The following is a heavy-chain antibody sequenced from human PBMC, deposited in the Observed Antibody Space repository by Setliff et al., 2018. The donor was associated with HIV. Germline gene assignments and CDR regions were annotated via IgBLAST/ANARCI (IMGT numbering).Heavy chain of an antibody. Sequence: SETLSLTCDVSGFSISSRYYWGWIRQSPGKGLEWIGNIYHTGSSYYNPSLNDRATLSLDTSKNQFSLKLNSVTAADTAVYYCPRDVLDLVIAVYGFWGQGIPVTVSS. CDR2: IYHTGSS. J-gene: IGHJ4*02. D-gene: IGHD6-19*01. CDR3: PRDVLDLVIAVYGF. V-gene: IGHV4-38-2*02. CDR1: GFSISSRYY.